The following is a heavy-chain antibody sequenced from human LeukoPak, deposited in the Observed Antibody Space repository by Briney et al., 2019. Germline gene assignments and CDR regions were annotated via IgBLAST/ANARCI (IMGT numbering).Heavy chain of an antibody. CDR1: GFIFSSYA. D-gene: IGHD4-23*01. J-gene: IGHJ4*02. V-gene: IGHV3-23*01. Sequence: GGSLRLSCAASGFIFSSYAINWVRQAPGKGLEWVSGISSSGDNTYYADSVKGRFTISRDNSKNTLYLQMNSLRAEDTAVYYCAKAPTGGNLPFDYWGQGTLVTVSS. CDR3: AKAPTGGNLPFDY. CDR2: ISSSGDNT.